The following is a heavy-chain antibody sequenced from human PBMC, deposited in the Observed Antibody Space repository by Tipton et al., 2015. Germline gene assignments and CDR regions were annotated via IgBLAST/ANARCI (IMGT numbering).Heavy chain of an antibody. CDR2: ISDNGNT. CDR1: GGSISVSY. J-gene: IGHJ6*02. D-gene: IGHD3-9*01. V-gene: IGHV4-59*07. CDR3: ARLHYEIVTDHLRSPYHYGLDV. Sequence: TLSLTCTVSGGSISVSYWSWIRQPPGKGLEWIGYISDNGNTNYSPSLKSRVTMSVDTSKNHFSLRLNSVTAADTAVYYCARLHYEIVTDHLRSPYHYGLDVWGHGTSVTVSS.